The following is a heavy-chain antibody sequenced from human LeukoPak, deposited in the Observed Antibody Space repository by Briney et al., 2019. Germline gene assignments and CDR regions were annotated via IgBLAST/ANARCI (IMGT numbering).Heavy chain of an antibody. J-gene: IGHJ4*02. D-gene: IGHD3-22*01. V-gene: IGHV3-23*01. CDR3: ATDRSNHDNFDS. Sequence: PGGSLRLSCAASGFTFSSYAMSWVRQAPGKGLEWVSAISGSGGSTYYADSVKGRFTISRDNSKNTLYLQMNSLTSEDTAVYYCATDRSNHDNFDSWGQGTLVTVSS. CDR2: ISGSGGST. CDR1: GFTFSSYA.